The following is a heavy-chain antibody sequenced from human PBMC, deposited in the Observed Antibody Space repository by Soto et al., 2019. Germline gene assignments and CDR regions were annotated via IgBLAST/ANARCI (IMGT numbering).Heavy chain of an antibody. D-gene: IGHD2-21*01. J-gene: IGHJ6*02. CDR3: ARCKQKVIHCAMDV. CDR2: INYDGSSK. CDR1: GFSFSAYG. V-gene: IGHV3-33*01. Sequence: QVHLVESGGGAVQAGRSLTVSCATSGFSFSAYGVHWVRQAPGKGLEWVAFINYDGSSKFYGDSVKGRFTVSRDNSKNTLSLQLNSLRGEDTATYYCARCKQKVIHCAMDVWGQGATVTV.